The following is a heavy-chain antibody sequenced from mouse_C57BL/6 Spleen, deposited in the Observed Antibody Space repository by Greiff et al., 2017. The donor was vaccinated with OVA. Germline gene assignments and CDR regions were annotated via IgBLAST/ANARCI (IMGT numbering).Heavy chain of an antibody. CDR2: IYPGDGDT. D-gene: IGHD2-3*01. CDR3: ARSYDGTAMDY. V-gene: IGHV1-80*01. J-gene: IGHJ4*01. Sequence: VQLQQSGAELVKPGASVKISCKASGYAFSSYWMNWVKQRPGKGLEWIGQIYPGDGDTNYNGKFKGKATLTADKSSSTAYMQLSSLTSEDSAVYFCARSYDGTAMDYWGQGASVTVSS. CDR1: GYAFSSYW.